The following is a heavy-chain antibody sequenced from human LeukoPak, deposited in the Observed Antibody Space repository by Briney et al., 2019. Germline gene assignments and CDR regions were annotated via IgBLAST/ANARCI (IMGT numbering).Heavy chain of an antibody. CDR3: ARDAAFYYGSGRFQR. D-gene: IGHD3-10*01. CDR1: GFDFSTYG. V-gene: IGHV3-30*03. CDR2: IPDDGGDK. Sequence: GGSLRLSCVGSGFDFSTYGLHWVRQAPGKGLQWVAVIPDDGGDKTYADSVKGRFTISRDNAKNTVYLQMNSLRVEDTALYYCARDAAFYYGSGRFQRWGQGTLVIVS. J-gene: IGHJ1*01.